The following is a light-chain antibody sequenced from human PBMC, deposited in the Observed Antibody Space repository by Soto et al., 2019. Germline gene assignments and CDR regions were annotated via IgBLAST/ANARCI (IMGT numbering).Light chain of an antibody. CDR2: GAS. V-gene: IGKV3-15*01. Sequence: EIMMTQSPATLSVSPGERATLSCRAGQSVGGNLAWYQQKPGQAPSLLIYGASTRATGIPARFSGSGSGTEFTLTISSLQSEDFAVYYCQQRSNWPPITFGHGTRLEIK. CDR3: QQRSNWPPIT. CDR1: QSVGGN. J-gene: IGKJ5*01.